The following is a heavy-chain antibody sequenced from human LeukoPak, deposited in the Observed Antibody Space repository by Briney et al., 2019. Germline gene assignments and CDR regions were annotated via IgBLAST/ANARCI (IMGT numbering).Heavy chain of an antibody. D-gene: IGHD3-22*01. CDR2: IRTKVYGATT. J-gene: IGHJ5*02. V-gene: IGHV3-49*04. CDR3: TGSSTHDSSGYYYFFDH. CDR1: GLTFGEYA. Sequence: PGGSLRLSCAVSGLTFGEYALSWVRQAPGKGLEWVGFIRTKVYGATTEYAASVKGRFTISRDDSKNIAYLQMNSLKTEDTAVYYCTGSSTHDSSGYYYFFDHWGQGTLVTVSS.